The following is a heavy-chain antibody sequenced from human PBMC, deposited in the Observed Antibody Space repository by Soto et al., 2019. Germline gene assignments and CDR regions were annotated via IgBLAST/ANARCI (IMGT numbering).Heavy chain of an antibody. CDR2: INHSGST. CDR3: ASITMVRGQYYYGMDV. J-gene: IGHJ6*02. V-gene: IGHV4-34*01. CDR1: GGSFSGYY. D-gene: IGHD3-10*01. Sequence: SETLSLTCAVYGGSFSGYYWSWIRQPPGKGLEWIGEINHSGSTNYNPSLKSRVTISVDTSKNQFSLKLSSVTAADTAVYYCASITMVRGQYYYGMDVWGQGTTVTVSS.